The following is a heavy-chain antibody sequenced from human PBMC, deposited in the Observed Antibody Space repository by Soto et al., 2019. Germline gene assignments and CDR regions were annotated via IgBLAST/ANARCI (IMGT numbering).Heavy chain of an antibody. CDR3: AKDRGGSGACDI. D-gene: IGHD3-10*01. V-gene: IGHV3-48*01. CDR2: ISPAGSSI. CDR1: GFSFSIYS. Sequence: EGQLVEFGGGLVKPGGSLRLSCAASGFSFSIYSYNWVRQAPGKGLAWLSYISPAGSSIYYAAAVKGRFTISRDSARDSVYLQMNSLRAEDTAVYYCAKDRGGSGACDIWGQGTMVTVSS. J-gene: IGHJ3*02.